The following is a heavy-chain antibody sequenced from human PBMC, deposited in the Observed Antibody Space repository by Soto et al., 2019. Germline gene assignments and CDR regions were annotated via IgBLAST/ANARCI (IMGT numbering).Heavy chain of an antibody. Sequence: QLVQSGAEVKRPGSSVKVSCKASGGDFLSYTISWVRQVPGQGPEWMGTIIPILDVAKNAQTFPGRVAITADKATSTVYMELRSLRSDDTAVYYCAQMWFGELWHGMDVWGQGTTITVSS. CDR2: IIPILDVA. D-gene: IGHD3-10*01. J-gene: IGHJ6*02. CDR1: GGDFLSYT. V-gene: IGHV1-69*02. CDR3: AQMWFGELWHGMDV.